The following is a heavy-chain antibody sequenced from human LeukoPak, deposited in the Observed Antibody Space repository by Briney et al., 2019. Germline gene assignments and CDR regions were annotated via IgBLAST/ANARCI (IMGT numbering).Heavy chain of an antibody. CDR3: VKGMEDYDILTGVLDV. CDR2: ISSNGGST. D-gene: IGHD3-9*01. V-gene: IGHV3-64D*06. Sequence: GGSLRLSCSASGFTFSSYAMHWVRQAPGKGLEYVSAISSNGGSTYYADSVRGRFTISRDNSKNTLYLQMSSLRAEDTAVYYCVKGMEDYDILTGVLDVWGQGTTVTVSS. CDR1: GFTFSSYA. J-gene: IGHJ6*02.